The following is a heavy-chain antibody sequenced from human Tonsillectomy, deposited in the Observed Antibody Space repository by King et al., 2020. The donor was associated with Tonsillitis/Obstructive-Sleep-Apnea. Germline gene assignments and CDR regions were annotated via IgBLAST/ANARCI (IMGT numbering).Heavy chain of an antibody. D-gene: IGHD2-2*02. J-gene: IGHJ6*02. V-gene: IGHV3-73*01. CDR3: TRREGPHTVRGYGMDV. CDR2: IRSKPNNDAT. CDR1: GFALSGSA. Sequence: QLVQSGGGLVQPGGSLKLSCAASGFALSGSAVHWVRQASGKGLEWVGRIRSKPNNDATAYAASVKGRFTIFRDDSKYTAYLKMNSLKTEDTAVYFCTRREGPHTVRGYGMDVCGQGTTVTVSS.